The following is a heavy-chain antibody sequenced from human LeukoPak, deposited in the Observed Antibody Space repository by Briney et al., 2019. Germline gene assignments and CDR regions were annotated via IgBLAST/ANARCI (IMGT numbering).Heavy chain of an antibody. D-gene: IGHD5-18*01. CDR3: ARITTIQLSKGVDV. J-gene: IGHJ6*02. V-gene: IGHV4-39*01. Sequence: SETLSLTCTVSGGSISSSSYYWGWIRQPPGKGLEWIGSIYYSGSTYYNPSLKSRVTISVDTSKNQFSLKLSSVTAADTAVYYCARITTIQLSKGVDVWGQGTTDTVSS. CDR1: GGSISSSSYY. CDR2: IYYSGST.